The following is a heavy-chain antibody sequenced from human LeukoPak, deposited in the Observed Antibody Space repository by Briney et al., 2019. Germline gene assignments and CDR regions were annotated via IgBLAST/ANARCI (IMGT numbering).Heavy chain of an antibody. CDR2: INHSGST. Sequence: SETLSLTCAVYGGSFSGYYWSWIRQPPGKGLEWIGEINHSGSTNYNPSLKSQVTISVDTSKNQFSLKLSSVAAADTAVYYCARIDLGDDAFDIWGQGTMVTVSS. CDR3: ARIDLGDDAFDI. CDR1: GGSFSGYY. J-gene: IGHJ3*02. V-gene: IGHV4-34*01.